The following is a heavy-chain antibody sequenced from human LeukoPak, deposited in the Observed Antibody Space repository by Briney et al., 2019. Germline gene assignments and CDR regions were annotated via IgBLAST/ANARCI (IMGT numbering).Heavy chain of an antibody. V-gene: IGHV4-30-4*01. CDR2: FHHGGSP. D-gene: IGHD4-17*01. Sequence: SQTLSLTCTVSGGSINSGDYIWTCVRQPPGKGLEWIGRFHHGGSPSYNPSLQSRVTISADTSTNHCSLNLRSVSDADTAVYYCARGLTSDKIDYWGQGTLVTVSS. CDR3: ARGLTSDKIDY. J-gene: IGHJ4*02. CDR1: GGSINSGDYI.